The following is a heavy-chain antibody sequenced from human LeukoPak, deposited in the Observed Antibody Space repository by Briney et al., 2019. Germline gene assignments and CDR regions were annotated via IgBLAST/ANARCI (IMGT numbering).Heavy chain of an antibody. V-gene: IGHV3-11*04. D-gene: IGHD2-21*02. CDR2: ISSSGSTI. Sequence: GGSLRLSCAASGLTLSDYYMSWIRQAPGKGLEWVSYISSSGSTIYYADSVKGRFTISRDNAKNSLYLQMNSLRAGDTAVYYCARFPCGGDCSRDVAFDIWGQGTMVTVSS. CDR1: GLTLSDYY. CDR3: ARFPCGGDCSRDVAFDI. J-gene: IGHJ3*02.